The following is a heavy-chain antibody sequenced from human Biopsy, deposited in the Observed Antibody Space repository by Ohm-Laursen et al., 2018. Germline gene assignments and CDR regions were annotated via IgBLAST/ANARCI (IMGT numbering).Heavy chain of an antibody. CDR2: ISGYNGNT. V-gene: IGHV1-18*01. Sequence: GASVNVSCKASGYKFTSYGMSWVRQAPGQGFEWMGRISGYNGNTNYAQKFQGRITMTIDAATSTGYMDLRSLKSDDTAVYYCARIAAAGWDDYWGQGTLVTVSS. CDR1: GYKFTSYG. D-gene: IGHD6-25*01. J-gene: IGHJ4*02. CDR3: ARIAAAGWDDY.